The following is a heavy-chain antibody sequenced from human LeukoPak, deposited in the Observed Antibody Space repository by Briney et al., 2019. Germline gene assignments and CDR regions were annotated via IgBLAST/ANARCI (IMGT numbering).Heavy chain of an antibody. D-gene: IGHD3-10*01. V-gene: IGHV4-39*07. CDR2: IYYSGST. J-gene: IGHJ4*02. CDR3: ARGYYGSRYYFDY. CDR1: GGSISSSSYY. Sequence: SETLSLTCTVSGGSISSSSYYWGWIRQPPGKGLEWIGSIYYSGSTYYNPSLKSRVTISVDTSKNQFSLKLSSVTAADPAVYYFARGYYGSRYYFDYWGQGTLVTVSS.